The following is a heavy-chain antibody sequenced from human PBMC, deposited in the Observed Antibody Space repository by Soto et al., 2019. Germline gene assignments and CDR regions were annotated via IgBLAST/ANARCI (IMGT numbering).Heavy chain of an antibody. Sequence: PSETLSLTCAVYGGSFSGYYWSWIRQPPGKGLEWIGEINHSGSTNYNPSLKSRVTISVDTSKNQFSLKLSSVTAADTAVYYCARGALIGIAVAATYYFXYWGQGTLVTVSS. V-gene: IGHV4-34*01. J-gene: IGHJ4*02. D-gene: IGHD6-19*01. CDR2: INHSGST. CDR1: GGSFSGYY. CDR3: ARGALIGIAVAATYYFXY.